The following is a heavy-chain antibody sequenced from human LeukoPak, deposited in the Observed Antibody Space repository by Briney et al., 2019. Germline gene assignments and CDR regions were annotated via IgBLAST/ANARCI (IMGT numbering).Heavy chain of an antibody. D-gene: IGHD3-22*01. CDR1: GFTFDDYA. CDR3: AKVIDLTYYYDSSGYFDAFDI. J-gene: IGHJ3*02. V-gene: IGHV3-9*01. Sequence: GGSLRLSCAASGFTFDDYAMHWVRQAPGKGLEWVSGISWNSGSIGYADSVKGRFTISRDNAKNSLYLQMNSLRAEDTALYYCAKVIDLTYYYDSSGYFDAFDIWGQGTMVTVSS. CDR2: ISWNSGSI.